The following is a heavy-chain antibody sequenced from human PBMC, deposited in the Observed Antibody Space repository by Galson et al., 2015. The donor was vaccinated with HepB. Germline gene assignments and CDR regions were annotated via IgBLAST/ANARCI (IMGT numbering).Heavy chain of an antibody. CDR3: TRAQPDDFWSGCYPEIPPYYFDY. D-gene: IGHD3-3*01. J-gene: IGHJ4*02. V-gene: IGHV3-49*03. CDR1: GFTFGDYA. Sequence: SLRLSCAASGFTFGDYAMSWFRQAPGKGLEWVGFIRSKAYGGTTEYAASVKGRFTISRDDSKSIAYLQMNSLKTEDTAVYYCTRAQPDDFWSGCYPEIPPYYFDYWGQGTLVTVSS. CDR2: IRSKAYGGTT.